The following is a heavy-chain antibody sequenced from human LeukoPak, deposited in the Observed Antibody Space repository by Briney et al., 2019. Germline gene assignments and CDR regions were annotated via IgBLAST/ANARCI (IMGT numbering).Heavy chain of an antibody. J-gene: IGHJ5*02. CDR3: ARDLHYYGSGSYPNWFDP. CDR2: IKQEGSEK. CDR1: GFTFSSYW. D-gene: IGHD3-10*01. V-gene: IGHV3-7*05. Sequence: GGSLRLSCAASGFTFSSYWVSWVRQAPGKGLEWVANIKQEGSEKYYVDSVKGRFNISRDNAKYSLYLQRNSLRAEDTAVYYCARDLHYYGSGSYPNWFDPWGQGTLVTVSS.